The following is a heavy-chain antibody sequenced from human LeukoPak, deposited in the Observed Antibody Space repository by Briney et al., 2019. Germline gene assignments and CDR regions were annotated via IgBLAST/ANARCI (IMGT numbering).Heavy chain of an antibody. D-gene: IGHD2-15*01. CDR2: ITSSSHYI. Sequence: GGSLRLSCAASGFTFNIYSMNWVGQAQGKGLKWVSRITSSSHYIYYADSVKGRFTISRDNAKNSLYLDMSSLRADDTAVYYCARAENSGSGGLDPWGQGTLVTVSS. V-gene: IGHV3-21*01. CDR3: ARAENSGSGGLDP. CDR1: GFTFNIYS. J-gene: IGHJ5*02.